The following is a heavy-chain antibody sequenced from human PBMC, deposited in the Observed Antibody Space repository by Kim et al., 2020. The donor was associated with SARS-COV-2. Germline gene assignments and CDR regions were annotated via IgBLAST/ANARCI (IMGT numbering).Heavy chain of an antibody. CDR1: GFTFGDYA. CDR3: TRESVQLLRDY. V-gene: IGHV3-49*03. Sequence: GGSLRLSCTASGFTFGDYAMSWFRQAPGKGLEWVGFIRSKAYGGTTEYAASVKGRFTISRDDSKSIAYLQMNSLKTEDTAVYYCTRESVQLLRDYWGQGTLVTVSS. J-gene: IGHJ4*02. CDR2: IRSKAYGGTT. D-gene: IGHD6-13*01.